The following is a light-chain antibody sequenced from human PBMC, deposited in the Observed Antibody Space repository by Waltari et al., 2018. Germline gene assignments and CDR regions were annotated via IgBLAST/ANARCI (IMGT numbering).Light chain of an antibody. Sequence: DIQMTQSPSSLSASVGDRITITCRSSQNIYSYLNWYQQKPGRAPELLIYATSSLLSGVPSRFSGRGSGTDFTLTIINLQPEDIATNYCQQTSSPPQTFGQGTKVE. CDR2: ATS. J-gene: IGKJ1*01. V-gene: IGKV1-39*01. CDR1: QNIYSY. CDR3: QQTSSPPQT.